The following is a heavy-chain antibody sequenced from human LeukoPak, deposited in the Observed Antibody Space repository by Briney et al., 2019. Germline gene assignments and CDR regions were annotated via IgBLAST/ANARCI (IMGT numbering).Heavy chain of an antibody. CDR1: GYTFTGYY. CDR3: ARDPPRIVVVVAATNYYGMDV. CDR2: INPNSGGT. V-gene: IGHV1-2*06. D-gene: IGHD2-15*01. J-gene: IGHJ6*02. Sequence: ASVKVSCKASGYTFTGYYMHWVRQAPGQGLEWMGRINPNSGGTNYAQKFQGRVTMTTDTSTSTAYMELRSLRSDDTAVYYCARDPPRIVVVVAATNYYGMDVWGQGTTVTVSS.